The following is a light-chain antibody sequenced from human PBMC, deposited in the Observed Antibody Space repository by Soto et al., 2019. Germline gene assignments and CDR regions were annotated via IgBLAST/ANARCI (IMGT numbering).Light chain of an antibody. CDR2: GNS. Sequence: QSVLTQPPSVSGAPGQRVTISCTGSSSNIGAGYDVHWYQQLPGTAPKLLIYGNSNRPSGVPDRFSGSKSGTSASLAITGLQAEDEADYYCQSYDSGLSGGVFGGGTKPAAL. CDR1: SSNIGAGYD. V-gene: IGLV1-40*01. J-gene: IGLJ3*02. CDR3: QSYDSGLSGGV.